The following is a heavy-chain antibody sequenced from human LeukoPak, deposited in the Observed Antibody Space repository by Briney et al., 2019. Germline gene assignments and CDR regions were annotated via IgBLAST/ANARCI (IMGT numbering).Heavy chain of an antibody. CDR2: IYPGDSDT. CDR1: GYSFTNHW. V-gene: IGHV5-51*01. Sequence: GESLKISCKGSGYSFTNHWIAWVRQMPGKGLEWMGIIYPGDSDTRYSPSFQGQVTISADKSISTAYLQWSSLKASDTAMYYCARQDCSGGSCYSFYWGQGTLVTVSS. J-gene: IGHJ4*02. CDR3: ARQDCSGGSCYSFY. D-gene: IGHD2-15*01.